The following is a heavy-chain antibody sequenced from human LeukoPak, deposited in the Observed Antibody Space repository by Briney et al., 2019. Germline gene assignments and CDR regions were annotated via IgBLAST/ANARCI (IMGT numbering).Heavy chain of an antibody. Sequence: GGSLRLSCAVSGINFRGYWMAWVRQAPGKGLEWVANMKQDGSEKYYVDPVKGRFTISRDNAKNSLYLEMNSLRVEDTAVYYCARDLGHTGYGLYDYWGQGTLVTVSS. CDR3: ARDLGHTGYGLYDY. D-gene: IGHD5-12*01. CDR1: GINFRGYW. J-gene: IGHJ4*02. CDR2: MKQDGSEK. V-gene: IGHV3-7*01.